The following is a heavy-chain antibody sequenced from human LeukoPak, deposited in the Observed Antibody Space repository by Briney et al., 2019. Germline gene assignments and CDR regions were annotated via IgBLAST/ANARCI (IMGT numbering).Heavy chain of an antibody. J-gene: IGHJ4*02. V-gene: IGHV3-23*01. CDR3: AKADYNDYAFDY. CDR2: ITSSGGDT. CDR1: GFAFSNYA. D-gene: IGHD4-11*01. Sequence: GGSQRLSCTASGFAFSNYAMIWAPQAPGKGLVCVSAITSSGGDTYYADSAKDRFTFSRDNSKNTLYLQMTSLRPEEMAIYYCAKADYNDYAFDYWGQGTLVTVSS.